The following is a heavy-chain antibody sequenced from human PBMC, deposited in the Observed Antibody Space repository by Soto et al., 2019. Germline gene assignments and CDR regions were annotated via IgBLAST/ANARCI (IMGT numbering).Heavy chain of an antibody. Sequence: SETLSLTCTVSGDSVSSGNYYWSWIRQPPGKGLEWIGSIYFTGNTNYNPSLKSRLTMSIDTSRNLFSLRLGSVTAADTAVYYCGRVPVDTYMIYWSDPWGQGTPVTV. CDR1: GDSVSSGNYY. CDR2: IYFTGNT. J-gene: IGHJ5*02. D-gene: IGHD3-16*01. CDR3: GRVPVDTYMIYWSDP. V-gene: IGHV4-61*01.